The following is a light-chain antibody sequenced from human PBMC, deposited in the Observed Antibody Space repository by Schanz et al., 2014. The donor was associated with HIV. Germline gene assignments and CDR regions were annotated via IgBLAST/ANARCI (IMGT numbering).Light chain of an antibody. CDR1: SGYSSYA. CDR2: LNSDGSH. CDR3: QTWDTGIQV. V-gene: IGLV4-69*01. Sequence: QPVLTQSPSASASLGASVKLTCTLSSGYSSYAIAWHQQQPEKGPRYLMKLNSDGSHSKGDGIPDRFSGSSSGAERDLAISSRQPEYEADYYCQTWDTGIQVFGGGTKLTVL. J-gene: IGLJ3*02.